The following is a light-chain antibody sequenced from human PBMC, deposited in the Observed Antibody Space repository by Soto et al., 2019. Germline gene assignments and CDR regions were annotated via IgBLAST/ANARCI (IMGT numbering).Light chain of an antibody. J-gene: IGLJ2*01. CDR2: DNN. Sequence: QSVLTQPPSVSAAPGQKVTISCSGSSSNIGNNYVSWYQQLPGTAPKLLIYDNNKRPSGIPDRSSGSKSGTSATLGITGLQTGEEAGQYCGTWDSSLSAVVFGGGTKLTVL. V-gene: IGLV1-51*01. CDR1: SSNIGNNY. CDR3: GTWDSSLSAVV.